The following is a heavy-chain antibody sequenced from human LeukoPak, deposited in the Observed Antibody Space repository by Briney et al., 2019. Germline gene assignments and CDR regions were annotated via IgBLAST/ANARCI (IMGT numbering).Heavy chain of an antibody. D-gene: IGHD2-2*01. CDR2: IYYSGCT. V-gene: IGHV4-61*01. J-gene: IGHJ4*02. CDR1: GGSVSSGSYY. CDR3: ARSEYCSSTSCYRY. Sequence: SETLSLTCTVSGGSVSSGSYYWSWIRQPPGKGLEWIGYIYYSGCTNYNPSLKSRVTISVDTSKNQFSLKLSSVTAADTAVYFCARSEYCSSTSCYRYWGQGTLVTVSS.